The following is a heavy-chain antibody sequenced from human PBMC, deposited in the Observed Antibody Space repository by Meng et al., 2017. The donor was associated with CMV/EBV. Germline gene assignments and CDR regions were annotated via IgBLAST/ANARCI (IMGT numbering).Heavy chain of an antibody. Sequence: QLHLQESGPGLVKPSETLSLTCTVSGGSISSSSYYWGWIRQPPGKGLEWIGSIYYSGSTYYNPSLRSRVTMSVDTSKNQFSLKLSSVTAADTAVHYCARGGLYYYDSSGHFDYWGQGTLVTVSS. CDR1: GGSISSSSYY. D-gene: IGHD3-22*01. J-gene: IGHJ4*02. V-gene: IGHV4-39*07. CDR3: ARGGLYYYDSSGHFDY. CDR2: IYYSGST.